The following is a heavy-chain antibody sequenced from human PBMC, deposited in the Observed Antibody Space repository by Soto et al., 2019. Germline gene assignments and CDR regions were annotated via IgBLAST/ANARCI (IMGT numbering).Heavy chain of an antibody. D-gene: IGHD2-15*01. CDR2: IRSKAYGGTT. J-gene: IGHJ5*02. CDR3: IRDLRGVVVAATEGLRFDP. CDR1: EFTFGDYG. Sequence: WSVRISCTASEFTFGDYGMSWVRQAPGKGLEWVGFIRSKAYGGTTEYAASVKGRFTISRDDSKSIAYLQMNSLKTEDTAVYNCIRDLRGVVVAATEGLRFDPWGKETLSTFPP. V-gene: IGHV3-49*04.